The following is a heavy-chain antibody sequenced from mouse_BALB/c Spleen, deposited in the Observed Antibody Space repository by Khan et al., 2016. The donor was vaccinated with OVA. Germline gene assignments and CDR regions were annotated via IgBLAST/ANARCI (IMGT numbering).Heavy chain of an antibody. D-gene: IGHD2-4*01. Sequence: QVRLQQSGADLMKPGASVRISCKATGYTFSSYWIEWVKQRPGHGLEWIGEILPGNGSTNYNEKFKGRATFTADTSSNTAYMQLSSLTSEDSTVYYSARYNMITLYAMDYWSQGTSVTVSS. CDR2: ILPGNGST. CDR1: GYTFSSYW. V-gene: IGHV1-9*01. CDR3: ARYNMITLYAMDY. J-gene: IGHJ4*01.